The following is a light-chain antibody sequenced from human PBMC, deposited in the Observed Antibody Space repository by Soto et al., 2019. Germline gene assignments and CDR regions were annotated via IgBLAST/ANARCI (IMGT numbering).Light chain of an antibody. CDR1: SSNIGSNY. Sequence: QSVLAQPASVSGSPGQSITMSCSGSSSNIGSNYVYWYQQLPGTAPKLLIYRNNQRPSGVPDRFSGSKSGTSASLAISGLRSEDEADYYCAAWDDSLSGLYVFGTGTKVTVL. CDR3: AAWDDSLSGLYV. V-gene: IGLV1-47*01. J-gene: IGLJ1*01. CDR2: RNN.